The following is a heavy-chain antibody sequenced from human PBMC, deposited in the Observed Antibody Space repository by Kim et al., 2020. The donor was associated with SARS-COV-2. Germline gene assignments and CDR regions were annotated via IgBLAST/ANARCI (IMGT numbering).Heavy chain of an antibody. CDR1: GFTFSSYA. J-gene: IGHJ4*02. CDR3: ARDLHIVVVPAAIGY. V-gene: IGHV3-30*04. CDR2: ISYDGSNK. Sequence: GGSLRLSCAASGFTFSSYAMHWVRQAPGKGLEWVAVISYDGSNKYYADSVKGRFTISRDNSKNTLYLQMNSLRAEDTAVYYCARDLHIVVVPAAIGYWGQGTLVTVSS. D-gene: IGHD2-2*01.